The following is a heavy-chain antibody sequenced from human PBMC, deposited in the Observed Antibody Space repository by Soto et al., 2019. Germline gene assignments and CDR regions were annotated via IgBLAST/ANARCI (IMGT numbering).Heavy chain of an antibody. CDR3: AKSPGGYYYDSSGLDY. CDR1: GFTFSSYA. J-gene: IGHJ4*02. D-gene: IGHD3-22*01. V-gene: IGHV3-23*01. CDR2: ISGSGGST. Sequence: GGSLRLSCAASGFTFSSYAMSWVRQAPGKGLEWVSAISGSGGSTYYADSVKGRFTISRDNSKNTLYLQMNSLRAEDTAVYYCAKSPGGYYYDSSGLDYCGQGPLVTVSS.